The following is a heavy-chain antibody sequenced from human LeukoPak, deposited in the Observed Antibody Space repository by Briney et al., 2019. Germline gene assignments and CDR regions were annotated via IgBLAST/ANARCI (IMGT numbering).Heavy chain of an antibody. V-gene: IGHV3-33*08. CDR2: IWYDGSNK. J-gene: IGHJ5*02. Sequence: GGSLRLSCAASGFTFSSYWMHWVRQAPGKGLEWVAVIWYDGSNKYYADSVKGRFTISRDNSKNTLYLQMNSLRAEDTAVYYCAREPLPPTSNWFDPWGQGTLVTVSS. CDR3: AREPLPPTSNWFDP. CDR1: GFTFSSYW. D-gene: IGHD1-14*01.